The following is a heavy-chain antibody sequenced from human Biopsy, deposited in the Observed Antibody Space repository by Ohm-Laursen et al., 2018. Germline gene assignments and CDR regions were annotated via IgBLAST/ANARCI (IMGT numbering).Heavy chain of an antibody. D-gene: IGHD2-15*01. J-gene: IGHJ4*02. CDR1: GGSISSFY. CDR2: ISDSGST. V-gene: IGHV4-59*08. CDR3: ARRGSGGRSFDH. Sequence: SETLSLTCAVSGGSISSFYWTWIRQPPGKGPEWIGDISDSGSTNYKPSLKSRVIISVDPSKNQFSLNESSVTAADTAVYYCARRGSGGRSFDHWGQGTLVTVSS.